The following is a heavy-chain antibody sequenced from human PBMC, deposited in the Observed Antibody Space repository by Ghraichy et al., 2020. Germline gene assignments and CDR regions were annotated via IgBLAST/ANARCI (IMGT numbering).Heavy chain of an antibody. CDR2: TYYRSKWYN. V-gene: IGHV6-1*01. CDR1: GDSVSNNSAA. CDR3: ARHSSSSRTFFDF. J-gene: IGHJ4*02. Sequence: SQTLSLTCAISGDSVSNNSAAWNWIRQSPSRGLEWLGRTYYRSKWYNDYAVSVKGRITINPDTSKNQFSLQVKSVTPEDTAVYYCARHSSSSRTFFDFWGQGTLVTVSS. D-gene: IGHD6-6*01.